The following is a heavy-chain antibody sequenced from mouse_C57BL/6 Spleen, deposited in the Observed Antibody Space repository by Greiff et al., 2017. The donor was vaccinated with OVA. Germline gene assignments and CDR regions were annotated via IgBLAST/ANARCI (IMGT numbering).Heavy chain of an antibody. V-gene: IGHV1-64*01. J-gene: IGHJ4*01. Sequence: QVQLQQSGAELVKPGASVKLSCKASGYTFTSYWMHWVKQRPGQGLEWIGMIHPNSGSTNYNEKFKSKATLTVDKSSSTAYMQLSSLTSEDSAVYYCAREVIYYGNFYAMDYWGQGTSVTVSS. CDR1: GYTFTSYW. D-gene: IGHD2-1*01. CDR3: AREVIYYGNFYAMDY. CDR2: IHPNSGST.